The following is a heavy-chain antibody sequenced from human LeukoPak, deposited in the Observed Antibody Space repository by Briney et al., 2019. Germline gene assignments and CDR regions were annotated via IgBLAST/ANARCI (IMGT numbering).Heavy chain of an antibody. J-gene: IGHJ6*03. Sequence: ASLKDSCKTSGYTFTYFGITWVRQAPGQGLEWMGWISTYNGNAKYAQNLQGRVTMTTDTSTSTAYMELRSLRSDDTAVYYCARGLPPEPDYYYYYMDVWGKGTTVTVSS. CDR3: ARGLPPEPDYYYYYMDV. CDR1: GYTFTYFG. V-gene: IGHV1-18*01. CDR2: ISTYNGNA.